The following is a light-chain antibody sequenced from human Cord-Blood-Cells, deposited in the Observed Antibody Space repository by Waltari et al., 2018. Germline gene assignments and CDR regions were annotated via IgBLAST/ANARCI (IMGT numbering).Light chain of an antibody. Sequence: QSALTQPASVSGSPGQSITISCTGTSRDVGSYNLVSWDQQHPGKAPKLMIYEGSKRPSGVSNRFSGSKSGNTASLTISGLQAEDEADYYCCSYAGSSTYVFGTGTKVTVL. CDR1: SRDVGSYNL. CDR3: CSYAGSSTYV. V-gene: IGLV2-23*01. CDR2: EGS. J-gene: IGLJ1*01.